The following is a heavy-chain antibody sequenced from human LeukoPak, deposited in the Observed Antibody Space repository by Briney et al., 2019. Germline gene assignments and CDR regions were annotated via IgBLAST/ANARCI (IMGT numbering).Heavy chain of an antibody. CDR1: GDSISSGDYS. Sequence: SETLSLTCAVSGDSISSGDYSWSWIRQPSGEGLEWIGYIFHTGNSYYNPSLKSRVTISVDRSKNQFSLRLTSVTGADTAVYYCARELWFVNAPGSWVDPWGQGTLVTVSS. CDR2: IFHTGNS. V-gene: IGHV4-30-2*01. J-gene: IGHJ5*02. CDR3: ARELWFVNAPGSWVDP. D-gene: IGHD3-10*01.